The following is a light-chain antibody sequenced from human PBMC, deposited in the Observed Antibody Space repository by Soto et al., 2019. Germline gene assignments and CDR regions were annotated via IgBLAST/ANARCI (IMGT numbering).Light chain of an antibody. CDR3: GTWDSGSEV. V-gene: IGLV1-51*01. CDR1: YSNLGTHY. Sequence: QSALTQPPSVSAAPGQKVTISCFGSYSNLGTHYVSWYQQLPGTAPRLLIYDDNKRPSEIPDRFSASKSGTSATLAITGLQTGDEADYYCGTWDSGSEVFGGGTKVTVL. CDR2: DDN. J-gene: IGLJ3*02.